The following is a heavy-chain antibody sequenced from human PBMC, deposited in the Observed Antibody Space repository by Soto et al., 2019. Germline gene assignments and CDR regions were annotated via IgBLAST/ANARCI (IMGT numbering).Heavy chain of an antibody. V-gene: IGHV4-4*07. Sequence: SETLSLTFTVSGAFISYYSWAWIRQSAGKGLEWIGRVYSTGTIFCNPTLKSRATMSVDTSKNHFSLNLTSAKPADTAVYYCVRADIARNTRAFDPWGQGTRVTVSS. J-gene: IGHJ5*02. CDR3: VRADIARNTRAFDP. CDR1: GAFISYYS. CDR2: VYSTGTI.